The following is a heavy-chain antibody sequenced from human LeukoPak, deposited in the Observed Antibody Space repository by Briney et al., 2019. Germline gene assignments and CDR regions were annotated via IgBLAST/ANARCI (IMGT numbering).Heavy chain of an antibody. J-gene: IGHJ6*03. D-gene: IGHD6-13*01. Sequence: GASVKVSCKASGYTFTGYYMHWVRQAPGQGLEWMGWINPNSGGTNYAQKFQGRVTMTRDTTISTAYMELSRLRSDDTAVYYCARAQSSSWFYYYYMDVWGKGTTVTISS. CDR3: ARAQSSSWFYYYYMDV. V-gene: IGHV1-2*02. CDR2: INPNSGGT. CDR1: GYTFTGYY.